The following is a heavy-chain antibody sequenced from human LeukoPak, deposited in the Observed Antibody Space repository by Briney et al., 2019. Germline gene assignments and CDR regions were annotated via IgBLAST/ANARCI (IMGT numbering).Heavy chain of an antibody. CDR1: GFTFGDYA. CDR2: IKQDGSEK. CDR3: ARCQRGYSSGWYPPTSDY. J-gene: IGHJ4*02. D-gene: IGHD6-19*01. V-gene: IGHV3-7*01. Sequence: GGSLRLSRTASGFTFGDYAMSWFRQAPGKGLEWVANIKQDGSEKYYVDSVKGRFTISRDNAKNSLYLQMNSLRAEDTAVYYCARCQRGYSSGWYPPTSDYWGQGTLVTVSS.